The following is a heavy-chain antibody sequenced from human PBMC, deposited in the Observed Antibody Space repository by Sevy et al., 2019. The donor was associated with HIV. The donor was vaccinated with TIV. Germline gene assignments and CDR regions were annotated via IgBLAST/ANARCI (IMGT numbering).Heavy chain of an antibody. J-gene: IGHJ4*02. CDR1: TFTFHTYV. D-gene: IGHD3-22*01. V-gene: IGHV3-23*01. Sequence: GGSLRLSCAASTFTFHTYVMSWVRQAPEKGLEWVSTISASGGYTYYADSVKGRFTISRDNSKNTVYLQMSSLRDEDTAVYYCAKEDTSGYFWGQGTLVTASS. CDR2: ISASGGYT. CDR3: AKEDTSGYF.